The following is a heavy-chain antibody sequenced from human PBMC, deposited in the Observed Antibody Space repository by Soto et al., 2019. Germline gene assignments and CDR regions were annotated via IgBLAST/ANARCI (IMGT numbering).Heavy chain of an antibody. Sequence: GEFLKISCKGSGYSFTSYWIGWVRQMPGKGLEWMGIIYPGDSDTRYSPSFQGQVTISADKSISTAYLQWSSLKASDTAMYYCARHGRTDVEGHDAFDIWGQGTMVTVSS. CDR1: GYSFTSYW. J-gene: IGHJ3*02. CDR2: IYPGDSDT. V-gene: IGHV5-51*01. D-gene: IGHD3-10*02. CDR3: ARHGRTDVEGHDAFDI.